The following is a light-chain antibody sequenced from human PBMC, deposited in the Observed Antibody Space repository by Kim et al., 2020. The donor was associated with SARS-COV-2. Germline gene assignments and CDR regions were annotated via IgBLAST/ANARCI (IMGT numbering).Light chain of an antibody. CDR3: ATWDASLTEYV. CDR1: RSSVGSNY. J-gene: IGLJ1*01. V-gene: IGLV1-47*01. Sequence: GQSVNITCSGARSSVGSNYVSWYQQVPGWAPKLLIYRDVVRPSGVPDRFSGSKSGHSASLAITGLRSADEALYFCATWDASLTEYVFGPGTKVTVL. CDR2: RDV.